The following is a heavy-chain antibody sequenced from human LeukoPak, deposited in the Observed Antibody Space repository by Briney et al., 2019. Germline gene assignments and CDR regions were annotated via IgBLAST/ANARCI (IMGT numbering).Heavy chain of an antibody. CDR2: TYFRSKWYN. CDR3: AGSFSGAIDY. D-gene: IGHD3-10*01. J-gene: IGHJ4*02. V-gene: IGHV6-1*01. Sequence: SQTLSLTCAISGDSVSSNSAVWNWIRQSPSRGLEWLGRTYFRSKWYNEYAASVKSRITINPDTSKNQFSLQLNSATSEDTAVYYCAGSFSGAIDYWGQGTLVTVSS. CDR1: GDSVSSNSAV.